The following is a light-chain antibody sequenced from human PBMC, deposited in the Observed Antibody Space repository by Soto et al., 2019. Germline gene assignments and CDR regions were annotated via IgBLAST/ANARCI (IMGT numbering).Light chain of an antibody. V-gene: IGLV3-21*04. J-gene: IGLJ3*02. CDR2: YDS. Sequence: SYELTQPPSVSVAPGKTARITCGGNNIGSKSVHWYPQKPGQAPVLVIYYDSDRPSGIPERFSGSNSGNTATLTISRVEAGDEADYYCQVWDSSSDPWVFGGGTKVTVL. CDR1: NIGSKS. CDR3: QVWDSSSDPWV.